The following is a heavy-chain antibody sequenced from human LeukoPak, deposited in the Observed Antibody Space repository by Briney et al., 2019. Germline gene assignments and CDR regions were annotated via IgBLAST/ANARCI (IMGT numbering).Heavy chain of an antibody. V-gene: IGHV3-13*01. CDR3: TRDMAGSGTAMDV. CDR2: IDTTGDT. J-gene: IGHJ6*03. Sequence: GGSLRLSCAASGFTFRTYDMHWVRQVSGEGLEWVATIDTTGDTYYPGSVKGRFAISRENGKNSLFLQMNSLRAGDTAAYYCTRDMAGSGTAMDVWGKGTTVTVSS. CDR1: GFTFRTYD. D-gene: IGHD6-19*01.